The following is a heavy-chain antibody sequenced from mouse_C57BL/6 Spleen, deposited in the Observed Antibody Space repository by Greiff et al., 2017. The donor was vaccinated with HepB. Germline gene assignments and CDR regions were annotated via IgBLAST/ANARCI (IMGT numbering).Heavy chain of an antibody. CDR1: GYTFTSYW. J-gene: IGHJ3*01. CDR3: ARGGLTGVFAY. Sequence: QVQLQQPGAELVRPGSSVKLSCKASGYTFTSYWMHWVKQRPIQGLEWIGNIDPSDSETHYNQKFKDKATLTVDKSSSTAYMQLSSLTSEDSAVYDCARGGLTGVFAYWGQGTLVTVSA. CDR2: IDPSDSET. V-gene: IGHV1-52*01. D-gene: IGHD4-1*01.